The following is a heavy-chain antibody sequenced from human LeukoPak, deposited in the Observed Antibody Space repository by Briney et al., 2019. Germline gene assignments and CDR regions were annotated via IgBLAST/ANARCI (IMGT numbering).Heavy chain of an antibody. CDR3: ARDASGSGWTSWFDP. D-gene: IGHD6-19*01. CDR1: GFTFSSYA. J-gene: IGHJ5*02. V-gene: IGHV3-30*04. CDR2: ISYDGSNK. Sequence: GRSLRLSCAASGFTFSSYAMHWVRQAPGKGLEWLAVISYDGSNKYYADSVKGRFTISRDNSKNTLYLQMNSLRAEDTAVYYCARDASGSGWTSWFDPWGQGTLVTVSS.